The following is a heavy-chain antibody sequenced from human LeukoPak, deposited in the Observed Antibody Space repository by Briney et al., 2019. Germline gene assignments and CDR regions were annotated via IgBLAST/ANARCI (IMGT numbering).Heavy chain of an antibody. D-gene: IGHD4-23*01. J-gene: IGHJ2*01. CDR1: GGSISSYY. CDR2: IYTSGST. V-gene: IGHV4-4*07. CDR3: ARDLLVVTNWYFDL. Sequence: PSETLSLTCTVSGGSISSYYWSWIRQPAGKGLEWIGRIYTSGSTNYNPSLKSRATMSVDTSKNQFSLKLSSVTAADTAVYYCARDLLVVTNWYFDLWGRGTLVTVSS.